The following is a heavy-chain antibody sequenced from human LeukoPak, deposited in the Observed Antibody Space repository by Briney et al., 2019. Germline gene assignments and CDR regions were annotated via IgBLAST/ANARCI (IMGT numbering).Heavy chain of an antibody. Sequence: GGSLRLSCAASGFTLSSFGMSWVRQAPGKGLEWVSAISGSSGRTYYADAVKGRFTVSRDISNNTVSLQMNRLRADDTAMYHCAKDRFYDILTGYPDYWGQGTLVTVSS. CDR1: GFTLSSFG. CDR2: ISGSSGRT. CDR3: AKDRFYDILTGYPDY. J-gene: IGHJ4*02. V-gene: IGHV3-23*01. D-gene: IGHD3-9*01.